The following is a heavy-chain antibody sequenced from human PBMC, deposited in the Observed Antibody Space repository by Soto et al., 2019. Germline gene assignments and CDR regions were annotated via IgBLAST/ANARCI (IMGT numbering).Heavy chain of an antibody. D-gene: IGHD3-22*01. CDR2: INPNSGGT. Sequence: ASVNVSCKSSGYTFTGCYMHWVRQAPGQGLECMGWINPNSGGTNYAQKFQGRVTMTRDTSISTAYMELSRLRSDDTAVYYCARGDYDSSGYYVYRHWFDPWGQGTLVTVSS. CDR3: ARGDYDSSGYYVYRHWFDP. CDR1: GYTFTGCY. J-gene: IGHJ5*02. V-gene: IGHV1-2*02.